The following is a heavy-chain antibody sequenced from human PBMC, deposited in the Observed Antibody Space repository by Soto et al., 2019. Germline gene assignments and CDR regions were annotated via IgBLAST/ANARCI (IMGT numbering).Heavy chain of an antibody. J-gene: IGHJ5*02. Sequence: PSEDLSVTCALSGYSISIGYYWVWLRQHPVKGLEWIVSIYHGGRTYYSPSLNSRVTLSIDMTNNHVSLILNSVTAADTAVYYCARVGAWVPYYYDSSPYNFENWFDPWGQGTMVTVSS. CDR2: IYHGGRT. CDR3: ARVGAWVPYYYDSSPYNFENWFDP. V-gene: IGHV4-38-2*01. D-gene: IGHD3-22*01. CDR1: GYSISIGYY.